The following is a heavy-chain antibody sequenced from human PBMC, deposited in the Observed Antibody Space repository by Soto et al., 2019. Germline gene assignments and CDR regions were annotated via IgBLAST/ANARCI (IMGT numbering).Heavy chain of an antibody. CDR1: GFTFSSYW. J-gene: IGHJ3*01. CDR2: INSDGSRT. CDR3: EREGVDTYYAFWSGYLEDAFDL. D-gene: IGHD3-3*01. Sequence: EVQLVESGGGLVQPGGSLRLSCAASGFTFSSYWMHWVRQAPGKGLVWVSRINSDGSRTSYADSVKGRFTISRDNAKNTMYLQMNSLSAEDTAVYYCEREGVDTYYAFWSGYLEDAFDLWGQGTMVTVSS. V-gene: IGHV3-74*01.